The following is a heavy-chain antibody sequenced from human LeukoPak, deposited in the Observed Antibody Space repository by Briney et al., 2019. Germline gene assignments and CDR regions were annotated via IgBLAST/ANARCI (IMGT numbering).Heavy chain of an antibody. Sequence: GGSLRLSCAASGFTFSSYGMHWVRQAPGKGLEWVAVIWYDGSNKYYADSVKGRFTISRDNSKNTLYLQMNSLRAEDTAVYYCARGLAAAGTGTYYYGMDVWGQGTTVTVSS. CDR3: ARGLAAAGTGTYYYGMDV. J-gene: IGHJ6*02. CDR1: GFTFSSYG. V-gene: IGHV3-33*01. CDR2: IWYDGSNK. D-gene: IGHD6-13*01.